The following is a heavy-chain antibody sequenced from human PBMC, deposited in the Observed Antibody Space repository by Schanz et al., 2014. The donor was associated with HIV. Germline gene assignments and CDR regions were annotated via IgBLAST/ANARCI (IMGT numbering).Heavy chain of an antibody. V-gene: IGHV3-30*03. D-gene: IGHD2-21*02. CDR3: ARETRSCGGDCYPLDY. CDR1: GFTFSTYG. J-gene: IGHJ4*02. CDR2: ISNDGRNK. Sequence: QVQLVESGGGVVQPGRSLRLSCAASGFTFSTYGMHWVRQTPGKGLEWVAFISNDGRNKYYADSVKGRFTISRDSSRNTLYLQMNSLRPEDTAVYYCARETRSCGGDCYPLDYWGQGTLVTVSS.